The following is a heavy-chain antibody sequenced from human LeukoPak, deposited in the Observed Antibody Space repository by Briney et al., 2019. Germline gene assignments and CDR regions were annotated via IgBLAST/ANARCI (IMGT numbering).Heavy chain of an antibody. CDR2: IIAFIGTT. CDR3: AKAIPQGEYVSGSCRYRRRGMDI. D-gene: IGHD3-16*02. V-gene: IGHV1-18*01. Sequence: ASVKVSCKASGDEFSSYGISWVRQAPGQGLECMGRIIAFIGTTKYAQKFQGRVTITAETSTSIAYMELRSLRSGDTAVYYCAKAIPQGEYVSGSCRYRRRGMDIWGKGTLVTASS. CDR1: GDEFSSYG. J-gene: IGHJ6*04.